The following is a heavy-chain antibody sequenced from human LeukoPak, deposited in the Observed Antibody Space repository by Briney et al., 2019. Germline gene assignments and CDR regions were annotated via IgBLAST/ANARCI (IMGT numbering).Heavy chain of an antibody. Sequence: GGSLSLTCAASGFTFSSYGMHWVRQAPGKGLEWVAVIWYDGSNKYYADSVKGRFTISRDNSKNTLYLQMNSLRAEDTAAYYCAKDLGSGTHSGDHWGQGTLVTVSS. CDR2: IWYDGSNK. D-gene: IGHD3-10*02. V-gene: IGHV3-33*06. J-gene: IGHJ4*02. CDR1: GFTFSSYG. CDR3: AKDLGSGTHSGDH.